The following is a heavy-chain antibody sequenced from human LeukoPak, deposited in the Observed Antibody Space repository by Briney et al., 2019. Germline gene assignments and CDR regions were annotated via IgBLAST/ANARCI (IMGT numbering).Heavy chain of an antibody. J-gene: IGHJ4*02. CDR2: IKQDGSEK. CDR3: ARGLYNRNY. Sequence: GGSLRLSCAASGFTFISYWMSWVRQAPGGGLEPVANIKQDGSEKYYVDSVKGRFTISRDNAKNSLYLQMNSLRAEDTAVYYCARGLYNRNYWGQGTLVTVSS. CDR1: GFTFISYW. V-gene: IGHV3-7*01. D-gene: IGHD1-14*01.